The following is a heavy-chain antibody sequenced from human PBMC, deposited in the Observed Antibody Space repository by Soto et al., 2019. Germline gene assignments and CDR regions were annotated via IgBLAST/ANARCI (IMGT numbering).Heavy chain of an antibody. CDR2: IYYSGST. D-gene: IGHD3-10*01. CDR3: ATFGVIGEPFDY. Sequence: QVQLQESGPGLVKPSQTLSLTCTVSGGSISSGDYYWSWIRQPPGKGLEWIGYIYYSGSTYYNPSLKSRVTLSLDTPSNQFFLRLSSLTAADTAVYYCATFGVIGEPFDYWGQGTLVTVSS. J-gene: IGHJ4*02. V-gene: IGHV4-30-4*01. CDR1: GGSISSGDYY.